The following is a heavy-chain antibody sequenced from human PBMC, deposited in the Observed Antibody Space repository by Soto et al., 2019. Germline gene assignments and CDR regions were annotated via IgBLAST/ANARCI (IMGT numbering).Heavy chain of an antibody. D-gene: IGHD6-6*01. CDR1: GGTFSSYA. CDR3: ARKGYSSSSGGYYYYGMDV. J-gene: IGHJ6*02. Sequence: SVKVSCKASGGTFSSYAISWVRQAPGQGLEWMGGIIPIFGTANYAQKFQGRVTITADESTSTAYMELSSLRSEDTAVYYCARKGYSSSSGGYYYYGMDVWGQGTTVTVSS. V-gene: IGHV1-69*13. CDR2: IIPIFGTA.